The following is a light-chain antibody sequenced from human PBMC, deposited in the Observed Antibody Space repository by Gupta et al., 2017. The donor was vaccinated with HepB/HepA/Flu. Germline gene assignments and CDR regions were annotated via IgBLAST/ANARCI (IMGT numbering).Light chain of an antibody. CDR2: DAS. J-gene: IGKJ5*01. CDR3: HQYAYSPLT. V-gene: IGKV3-20*01. Sequence: EIVLTPSPGTLSLSPGERVTLSCRASQTVGRDYLAWFQHKPGQSPRLLIYDASSRATGIPDRFSGSGSGTDFTLTISRLEPEDFTVYYCHQYAYSPLTFGQGTRLDIK. CDR1: QTVGRDY.